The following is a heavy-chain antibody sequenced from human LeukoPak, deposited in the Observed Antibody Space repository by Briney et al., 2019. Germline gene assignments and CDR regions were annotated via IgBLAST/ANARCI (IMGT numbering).Heavy chain of an antibody. CDR1: GGTFSSYA. V-gene: IGHV1-69*05. CDR2: IIPIFGTA. D-gene: IGHD3-16*02. Sequence: ASVKVSCKASGGTFSSYATSWVRQAPGQGLGWVGRIIPIFGTANYAQKFQGRVTITTDESTSTAYMELSSLSSEDRAVYYCAREVDYDYVWGSYRYNPPLDYWGQGTLVTVSS. CDR3: AREVDYDYVWGSYRYNPPLDY. J-gene: IGHJ4*02.